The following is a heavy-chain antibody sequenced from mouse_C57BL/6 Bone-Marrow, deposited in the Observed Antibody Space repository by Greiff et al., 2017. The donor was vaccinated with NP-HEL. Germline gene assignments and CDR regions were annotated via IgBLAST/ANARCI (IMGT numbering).Heavy chain of an antibody. CDR2: FHPYNDDT. V-gene: IGHV1-47*01. Sequence: QVQLKESGAELVKPGASVKMSCKASGYTFTTYPLEWMKQNHGKSLEWIGNFHPYNDDTKYTEKFKGKATLTVEKSSSTVYLELSRLTSDDSAVYYCARKARLGHYFDYWGQGTTLTVSS. CDR3: ARKARLGHYFDY. D-gene: IGHD3-2*02. CDR1: GYTFTTYP. J-gene: IGHJ2*01.